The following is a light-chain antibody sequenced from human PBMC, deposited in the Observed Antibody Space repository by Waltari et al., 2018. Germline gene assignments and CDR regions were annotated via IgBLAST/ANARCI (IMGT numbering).Light chain of an antibody. CDR3: SSYAGNDLVI. CDR1: NSDVGRYNY. J-gene: IGLJ2*01. CDR2: EVT. Sequence: QSALTPPASVSGSPGQSITISCTGTNSDVGRYNYVPWYQQHPGKAPKLMIYEVTNRPSGLSNRFSGSKSGNTASLTITELQAEDEADYYCSSYAGNDLVIFGGGTKLTVL. V-gene: IGLV2-14*01.